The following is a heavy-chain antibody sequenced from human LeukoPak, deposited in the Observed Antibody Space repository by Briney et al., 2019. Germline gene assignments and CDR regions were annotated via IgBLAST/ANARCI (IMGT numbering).Heavy chain of an antibody. CDR2: ISEYNGNT. CDR1: GYTFTNYG. J-gene: IGHJ5*02. CDR3: ARVAKLLKWFDP. V-gene: IGHV1-18*01. D-gene: IGHD1-26*01. Sequence: GASVKVSCTASGYTFTNYGISWVRQAPGQGLEWMGWISEYNGNTNYAQKLQGRVTMTTDTSTSTAYMELRSLRSDDTAVYYCARVAKLLKWFDPWGQGTLVTVSS.